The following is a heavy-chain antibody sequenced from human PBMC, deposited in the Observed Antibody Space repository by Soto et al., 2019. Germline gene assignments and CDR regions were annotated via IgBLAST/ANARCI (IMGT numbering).Heavy chain of an antibody. V-gene: IGHV3-30-3*01. CDR2: ISYDGSNK. CDR3: ARDNLEGIVVVITGSYAFDI. D-gene: IGHD3-22*01. J-gene: IGHJ3*02. CDR1: GFTFSSYW. Sequence: PGGSLRLSCAASGFTFSSYWMHWVRQAPGKGLEWVAVISYDGSNKYYADSVKGRFTISRDNSKNTLYLQMNSLRAEDTAVYYCARDNLEGIVVVITGSYAFDIWGQGTMVTV.